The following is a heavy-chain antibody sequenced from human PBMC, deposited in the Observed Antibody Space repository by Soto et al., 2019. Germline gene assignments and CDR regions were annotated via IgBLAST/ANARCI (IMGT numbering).Heavy chain of an antibody. CDR2: ISYDGSNK. Sequence: GGSLRLSCSASGLTFSSYGMHWVRQAPGKGLEWVAVISYDGSNKYYADSVKGRFTISRDSSKNTLYLQMNSLRAEDTAVYYCANKHLPGKYSSSWYSFDYWGQGTLVTVSS. D-gene: IGHD6-13*01. CDR1: GLTFSSYG. J-gene: IGHJ4*02. V-gene: IGHV3-30*18. CDR3: ANKHLPGKYSSSWYSFDY.